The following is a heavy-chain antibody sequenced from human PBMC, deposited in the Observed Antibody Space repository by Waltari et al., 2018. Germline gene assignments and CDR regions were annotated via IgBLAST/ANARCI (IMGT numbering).Heavy chain of an antibody. V-gene: IGHV1-3*01. J-gene: IGHJ3*02. Sequence: QVQLVQSGAEVKKPGASVKVSCKASGYTFTSYAMHWVRQAPGQRLEWMGLINACNGNTKYSQKFQGRVTSTRETSASTAYMELSSLRSEDTAVYYCARGKVAAAGTEGAFDIWGQGTMVTVSS. CDR2: INACNGNT. CDR1: GYTFTSYA. D-gene: IGHD6-13*01. CDR3: ARGKVAAAGTEGAFDI.